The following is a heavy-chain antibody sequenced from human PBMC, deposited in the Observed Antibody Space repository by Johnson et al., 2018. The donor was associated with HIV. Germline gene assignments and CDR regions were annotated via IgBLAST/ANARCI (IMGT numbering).Heavy chain of an antibody. D-gene: IGHD6-13*01. CDR1: GFAFSSYA. Sequence: MQLVESGGGLVQPGGSLRLSCAASGFAFSSYAMTWVRQAPGKGLEWVSAISGSGGSTYYADSVKGQFTISRDNSKNTLYLQMNSLRAEDTAIYYCARDRRGERQRVTGNDAFDIWGKGTMVTVSS. J-gene: IGHJ3*02. V-gene: IGHV3-23*04. CDR3: ARDRRGERQRVTGNDAFDI. CDR2: ISGSGGST.